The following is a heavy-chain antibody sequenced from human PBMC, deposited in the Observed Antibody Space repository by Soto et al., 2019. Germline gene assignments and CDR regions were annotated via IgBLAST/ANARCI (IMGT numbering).Heavy chain of an antibody. Sequence: ASVKVSCKASGGTFSRYAISWVRQAPGQGLEWMGGIIPMFATPNYAEKFQGRLSITADESTTTVYMQLSSLRSEDTAVYYCARQFDYDSSGHYYAYWGQGTLVTVSS. D-gene: IGHD3-22*01. J-gene: IGHJ4*02. CDR2: IIPMFATP. CDR1: GGTFSRYA. V-gene: IGHV1-69*13. CDR3: ARQFDYDSSGHYYAY.